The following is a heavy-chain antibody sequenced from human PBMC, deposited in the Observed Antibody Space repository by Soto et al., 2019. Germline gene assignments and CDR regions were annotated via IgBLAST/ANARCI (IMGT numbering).Heavy chain of an antibody. CDR2: IYSSENT. CDR3: AILNGYCISTNCHGYYGMDV. Sequence: SETLSLTCTVSGGSVSSSSYSWGWIRQSPGKGLEWIGTIYSSENTYYNPSLLSRVTISVDTSKNEFSVRLSSVTAADTAVYYFAILNGYCISTNCHGYYGMDVWGQGTTVTVSS. J-gene: IGHJ6*02. CDR1: GGSVSSSSYS. D-gene: IGHD2-2*03. V-gene: IGHV4-39*01.